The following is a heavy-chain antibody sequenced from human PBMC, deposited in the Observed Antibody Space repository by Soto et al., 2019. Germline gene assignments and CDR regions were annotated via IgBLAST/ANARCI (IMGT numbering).Heavy chain of an antibody. J-gene: IGHJ3*02. CDR1: GFTISSYA. CDR2: ISGSGGST. CDR3: ARHIAVAGMGFFDI. Sequence: GGSLRLSCAASGFTISSYATSWVRQAPGKGLECVSAISGSGGSTYHADSVKGRFTISRDNSKNTLYLQMNSLRAEDTAVYYCARHIAVAGMGFFDIWGQGTMVTVSS. D-gene: IGHD6-19*01. V-gene: IGHV3-23*01.